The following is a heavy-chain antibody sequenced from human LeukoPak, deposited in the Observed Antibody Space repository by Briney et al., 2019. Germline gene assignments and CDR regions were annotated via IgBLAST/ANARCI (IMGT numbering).Heavy chain of an antibody. D-gene: IGHD2-2*01. CDR1: GGSISSDDYY. J-gene: IGHJ3*02. CDR3: ARYIVEVPAASVEDAFDI. CDR2: IYNSGST. Sequence: SQTLSLTCTVSGGSISSDDYYWSWIRRPPGKGLEWIGYIYNSGSTYYNPSLKSRVTISVDTSKNQFSLKLNSVTAADTAVYYCARYIVEVPAASVEDAFDIWGQGTMVTVSS. V-gene: IGHV4-30-4*01.